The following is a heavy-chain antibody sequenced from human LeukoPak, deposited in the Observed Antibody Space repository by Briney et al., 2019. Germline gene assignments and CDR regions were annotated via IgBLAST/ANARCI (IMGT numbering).Heavy chain of an antibody. D-gene: IGHD6-13*01. CDR1: GGTFSSYA. J-gene: IGHJ3*02. Sequence: SVKVSCKASGGTFSSYAISWVRQAPGQGLEWMGRIIPILGIANYAQKFQGRVTITADKSTSTAYMELSSLRSEDTAVYYCTRNVVIQQQLVLAFDIWGQGTMVTVSS. CDR2: IIPILGIA. CDR3: TRNVVIQQQLVLAFDI. V-gene: IGHV1-69*04.